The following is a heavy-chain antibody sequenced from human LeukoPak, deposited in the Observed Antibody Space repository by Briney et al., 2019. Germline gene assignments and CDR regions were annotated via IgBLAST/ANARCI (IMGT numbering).Heavy chain of an antibody. D-gene: IGHD3-3*01. CDR3: ARDQTYYDFWSGYSAYYYGMDV. CDR2: INSDGSST. J-gene: IGHJ6*02. Sequence: PGGSLRLSCAASGFTFSSYWMHWVRQAPGKGLVWVSRINSDGSSTSYADSVKGRFTISRDNPKNTLYLQMNSLRAEDTAVYYCARDQTYYDFWSGYSAYYYGMDVWGQGTTVTVSS. CDR1: GFTFSSYW. V-gene: IGHV3-74*01.